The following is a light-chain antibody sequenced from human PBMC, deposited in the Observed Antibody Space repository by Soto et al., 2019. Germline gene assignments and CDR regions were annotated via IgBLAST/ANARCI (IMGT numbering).Light chain of an antibody. CDR3: KQRSSAIN. Sequence: DIQITHSPSSRSASVGEGVIITCRASETISRYLNWYQSRPGKAPRLLISAASSLQSGVPSRFSGSGSGTDFTLTISSLEPEDFAVYYCKQRSSAINFGQGTRLEIK. J-gene: IGKJ5*01. CDR1: ETISRY. V-gene: IGKV1-39*01. CDR2: AAS.